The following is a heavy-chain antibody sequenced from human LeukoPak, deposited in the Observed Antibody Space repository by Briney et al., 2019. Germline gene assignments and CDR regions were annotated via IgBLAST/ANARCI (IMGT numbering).Heavy chain of an antibody. V-gene: IGHV3-30-3*01. Sequence: RSLRLSCAASGFTFSSYAMHWVRQAPGKGLEWVAVISYDGSNKYYADSVKGRFTISRDNSKNTLYLQMNSLRAEDTAVYYCARDSGEMATTYVFDYWGQGTLVTVSS. CDR1: GFTFSSYA. CDR2: ISYDGSNK. D-gene: IGHD5-24*01. CDR3: ARDSGEMATTYVFDY. J-gene: IGHJ4*02.